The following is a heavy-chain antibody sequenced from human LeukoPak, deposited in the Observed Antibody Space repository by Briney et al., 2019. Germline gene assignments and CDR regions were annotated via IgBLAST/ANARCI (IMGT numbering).Heavy chain of an antibody. J-gene: IGHJ4*02. CDR2: IYYSGST. V-gene: IGHV4-59*01. Sequence: SETLSLTCTVSGVSINSYYWSWIRQPPGKGLEWIGYIYYSGSTNYNPPLKSRVTISVDTSKNQFSLRLSSVTAADTALYYCARVTGYMVEDYFDYWGQGTLVTVSS. D-gene: IGHD6-13*01. CDR1: GVSINSYY. CDR3: ARVTGYMVEDYFDY.